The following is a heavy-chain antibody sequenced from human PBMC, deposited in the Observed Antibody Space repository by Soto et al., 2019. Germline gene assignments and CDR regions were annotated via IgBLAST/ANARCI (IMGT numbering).Heavy chain of an antibody. V-gene: IGHV4-31*03. CDR1: GGSISSGGYY. J-gene: IGHJ4*02. D-gene: IGHD5-18*01. CDR3: ARKKGYSYGPHYFDY. CDR2: IYYSGST. Sequence: QVQLQELGPGLVKPSQTLSLTCTVSGGSISSGGYYWSWIRQHPGKGLEWIGYIYYSGSTFYTPTLKSRVTISVDTSKNQFSLNLSSVTAADTAVYYCARKKGYSYGPHYFDYWGQGTLVTVSS.